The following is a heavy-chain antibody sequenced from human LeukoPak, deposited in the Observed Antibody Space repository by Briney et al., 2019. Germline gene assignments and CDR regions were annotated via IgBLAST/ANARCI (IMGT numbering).Heavy chain of an antibody. D-gene: IGHD2-2*01. Sequence: SETLSLTCTVSGGSISSYYWSWIRQPPGKGLEWIGYIYYSGSTNYNPSLKSRVTISVDTSKNQFSLKLSSVTAADTAVYYCATATLDCSGTSCYDAFDIWGQGTMVTVSS. CDR1: GGSISSYY. CDR2: IYYSGST. CDR3: ATATLDCSGTSCYDAFDI. V-gene: IGHV4-59*01. J-gene: IGHJ3*02.